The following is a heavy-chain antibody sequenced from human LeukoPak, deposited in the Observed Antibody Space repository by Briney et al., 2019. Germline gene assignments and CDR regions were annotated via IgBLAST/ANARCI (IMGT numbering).Heavy chain of an antibody. CDR3: ASYILTGYLFDY. V-gene: IGHV4-4*07. CDR2: IYSSGKT. J-gene: IGHJ4*02. CDR1: GGSINNYY. D-gene: IGHD3-9*01. Sequence: SETLSLTCTVSGGSINNYYWTWIRQPAGKGLEWIGRIYSSGKTNYNPSLKSRVTISVDTSKNQFSLKLSSVTAADTAVYYCASYILTGYLFDYWGQGPLVTVSS.